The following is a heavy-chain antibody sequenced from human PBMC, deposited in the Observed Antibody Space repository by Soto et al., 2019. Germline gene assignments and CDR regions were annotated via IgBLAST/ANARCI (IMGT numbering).Heavy chain of an antibody. D-gene: IGHD6-6*01. J-gene: IGHJ4*02. CDR1: GYTFTIHD. Sequence: GXSVKVSCKASGYTFTIHDIHWVRQAPGQGLEWMAGLNPHSGKAAYAQRFQGRLTMTGNASTSTAYMELSGLRSEDTAMYYCARVSSIAARRSYDYWGQGSLVTVSS. CDR2: LNPHSGKA. CDR3: ARVSSIAARRSYDY. V-gene: IGHV1-8*01.